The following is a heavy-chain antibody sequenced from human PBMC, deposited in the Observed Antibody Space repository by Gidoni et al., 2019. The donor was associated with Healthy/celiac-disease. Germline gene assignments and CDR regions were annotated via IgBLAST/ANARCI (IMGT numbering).Heavy chain of an antibody. J-gene: IGHJ4*02. Sequence: KASGYTFTGYYMHWVRQAPGQGLEWMGWINPNSGGTNYAQKFQGRVTMTRDPSISTAYMELSRLRSDDTAVYYCARDLGWYYFDYWGQGTLVTVSS. CDR3: ARDLGWYYFDY. CDR1: GYTFTGYY. CDR2: INPNSGGT. D-gene: IGHD6-19*01. V-gene: IGHV1-2*02.